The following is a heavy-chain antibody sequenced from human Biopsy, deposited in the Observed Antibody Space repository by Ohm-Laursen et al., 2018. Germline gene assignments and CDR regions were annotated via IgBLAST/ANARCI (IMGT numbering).Heavy chain of an antibody. Sequence: ASSVKVSCKVSGYTLTELSMHWVRQAPGRGLEWMGGFAPENGKTIYAQKFQGRVTVTEDTSTDTAYMELSSLRSEDTAVYYYAADINVWNVNYWGQGTQVTVSS. D-gene: IGHD1-1*01. J-gene: IGHJ4*02. CDR2: FAPENGKT. CDR1: GYTLTELS. CDR3: AADINVWNVNY. V-gene: IGHV1-24*01.